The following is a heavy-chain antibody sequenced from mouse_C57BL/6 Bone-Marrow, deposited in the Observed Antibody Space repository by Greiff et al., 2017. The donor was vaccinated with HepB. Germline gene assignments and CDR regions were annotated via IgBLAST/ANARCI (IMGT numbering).Heavy chain of an antibody. D-gene: IGHD1-1*01. CDR1: GFTFSDYG. CDR3: ARSYGSLAWFAY. J-gene: IGHJ3*01. Sequence: EVNVVESGGGLVQPGGSLKLSCAASGFTFSDYGMAWVRQAPRKGPEWVAFISNLAYSIYYADTVTGRFTISRENAKNTLYLEMSSLRSEDTAMYYCARSYGSLAWFAYWGQGTLVTVSA. CDR2: ISNLAYSI. V-gene: IGHV5-15*01.